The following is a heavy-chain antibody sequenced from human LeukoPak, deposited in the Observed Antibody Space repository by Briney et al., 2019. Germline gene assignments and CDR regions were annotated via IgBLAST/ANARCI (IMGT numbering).Heavy chain of an antibody. J-gene: IGHJ4*02. CDR2: IQYDGSNE. CDR3: AKAPDSSGYYYIPFGY. CDR1: GFTFSSYG. Sequence: PGGSLRLSCAASGFTFSSYGMHWVRQAPGEGLEWVAYIQYDGSNEQYAHSVKGRFRISRDSSKNILYLQMNSLRAEDTAVYYCAKAPDSSGYYYIPFGYWGQGTLVTVSS. V-gene: IGHV3-30*02. D-gene: IGHD3-22*01.